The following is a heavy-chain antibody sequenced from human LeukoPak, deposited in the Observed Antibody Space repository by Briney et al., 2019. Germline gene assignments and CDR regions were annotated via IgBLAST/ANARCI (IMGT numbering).Heavy chain of an antibody. V-gene: IGHV3-7*01. D-gene: IGHD2-2*02. Sequence: PGGSLRLSCAASGFTFSSYEMNWVRQAPGKGLEWVANIKQDGSEKYYVDSVKGRFTISRDNAKKSLYLQMNSLRAEDTAVYYCARMSYTHWGQGTMVTVSS. CDR2: IKQDGSEK. J-gene: IGHJ3*01. CDR1: GFTFSSYE. CDR3: ARMSYTH.